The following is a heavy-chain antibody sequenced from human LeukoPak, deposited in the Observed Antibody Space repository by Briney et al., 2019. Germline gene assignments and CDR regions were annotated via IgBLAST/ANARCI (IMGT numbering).Heavy chain of an antibody. J-gene: IGHJ6*02. CDR1: GFTFSSYS. CDR2: ISSSSSYI. V-gene: IGHV3-21*04. D-gene: IGHD1-26*01. Sequence: GGSLRLSCAASGFTFSSYSMNWVRQAPGKGLEWVSSISSSSSYIYYADSVKGRFTISRDNAKNSPYLQMNSLRAEDTAVYYCVRTGSQEGMDVWGQGTTVTVSS. CDR3: VRTGSQEGMDV.